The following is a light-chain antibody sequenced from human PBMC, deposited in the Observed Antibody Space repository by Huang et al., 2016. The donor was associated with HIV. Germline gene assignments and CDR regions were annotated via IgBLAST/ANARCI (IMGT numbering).Light chain of an antibody. J-gene: IGKJ2*01. CDR3: QHYGSSPQT. V-gene: IGKV3-20*01. CDR2: VAS. CDR1: QSINNKD. Sequence: EIVLTQSPGTLSLSPGEGATLSCRASQSINNKDLAWFQQKPGQPPRLLIYVASSRATGVPDRFTGSGSGTDFNLTISRLETEDFAMYFCQHYGSSPQTFGQGTKLEIK.